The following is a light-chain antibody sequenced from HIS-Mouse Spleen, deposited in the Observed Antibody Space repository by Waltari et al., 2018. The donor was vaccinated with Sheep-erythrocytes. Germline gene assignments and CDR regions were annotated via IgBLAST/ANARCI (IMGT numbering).Light chain of an antibody. V-gene: IGLV2-11*01. CDR1: SSDVGGYNY. J-gene: IGLJ1*01. CDR2: DVS. Sequence: QSALTQPRSVSGSPGQSVTIPCTGTSSDVGGYNYVSWNQQHPGKATKLMIYDVSKRPYAVPDRFSGSKSGNTASLTISGRQAEEEADYYCCSYAGSYNHVFATGTKVTVL. CDR3: CSYAGSYNHV.